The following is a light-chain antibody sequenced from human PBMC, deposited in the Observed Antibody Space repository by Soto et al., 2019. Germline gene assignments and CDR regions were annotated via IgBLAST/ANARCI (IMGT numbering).Light chain of an antibody. CDR1: SSDIGGYNY. Sequence: QSALTQPASVSGSPGQSITISCTGTSSDIGGYNYVSWYQQHPGKAPKLMICEVTNRPSGVSDRFSGSKSGNTASLTISGLQAEDEADYYCWSYAGNTIFVFGGGTQLTVL. CDR3: WSYAGNTIFV. J-gene: IGLJ7*01. CDR2: EVT. V-gene: IGLV2-14*01.